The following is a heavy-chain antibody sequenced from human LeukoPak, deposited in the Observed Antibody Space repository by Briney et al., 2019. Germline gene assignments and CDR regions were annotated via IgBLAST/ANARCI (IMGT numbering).Heavy chain of an antibody. CDR2: IYHSGST. D-gene: IGHD6-19*01. J-gene: IGHJ4*02. CDR1: GGSISSSNW. V-gene: IGHV4-4*02. Sequence: SGTLSLTCAVSGGSISSSNWWSWVRQPPGKGLEWIGEIYHSGSTNYNPSLKSRVTISVDKSKNQFSLKLSSVTAADTAVYYCARRGSGWYSPSDYWGQGTLVTVSS. CDR3: ARRGSGWYSPSDY.